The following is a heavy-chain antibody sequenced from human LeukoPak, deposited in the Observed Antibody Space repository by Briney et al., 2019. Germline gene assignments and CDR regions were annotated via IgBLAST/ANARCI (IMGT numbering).Heavy chain of an antibody. V-gene: IGHV4-38-2*02. CDR2: IYHSGST. CDR3: ARGRDYYGSGSYEYYFDY. Sequence: SETLSLTCTVSTYSISSGYYWGWIRQPPGKGLEWIGEIYHSGSTNYNPSLKSRVTISVDKSKNQFSLKLSSVTAADTAVYYCARGRDYYGSGSYEYYFDYWGQGTLVTVSS. CDR1: TYSISSGYY. D-gene: IGHD3-10*01. J-gene: IGHJ4*02.